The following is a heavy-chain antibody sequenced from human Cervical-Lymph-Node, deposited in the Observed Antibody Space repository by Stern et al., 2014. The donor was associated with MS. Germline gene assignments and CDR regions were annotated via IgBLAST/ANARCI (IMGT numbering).Heavy chain of an antibody. CDR1: EFTFRRYW. CDR2: INEDGSTT. Sequence: EVQLVESGGGLVQPGGSLRLSCIDSEFTFRRYWMHWVRQVPGKELMWVSRINEDGSTTNYADSVKGRFTISRDNARNTLYLQMNSLRAEDTAVYYCARDLSGRDDSWGRGTLVTVSS. D-gene: IGHD6-25*01. J-gene: IGHJ4*02. V-gene: IGHV3-74*01. CDR3: ARDLSGRDDS.